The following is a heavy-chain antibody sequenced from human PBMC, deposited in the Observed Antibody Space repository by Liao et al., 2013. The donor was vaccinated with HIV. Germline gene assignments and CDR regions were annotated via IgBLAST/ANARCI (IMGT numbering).Heavy chain of an antibody. CDR1: GGSFSGYY. CDR3: ARDYREYCSSTSCYGRAYFQQ. CDR2: VNHSGST. V-gene: IGHV4-34*01. Sequence: QVQLQQWGAGLLKPSETLSLTCAVYGGSFSGYYWSWIRQPPGKGLEWIGEVNHSGSTNYNPSLKSLFTISVDTSKNQFSLKLSSVTAADTAVYYCARDYREYCSSTSCYGRAYFQQWGQGTLVTVSS. J-gene: IGHJ1*01. D-gene: IGHD2-2*01.